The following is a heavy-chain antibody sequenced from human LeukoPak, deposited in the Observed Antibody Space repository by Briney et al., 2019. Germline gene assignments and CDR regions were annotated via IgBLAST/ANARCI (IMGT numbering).Heavy chain of an antibody. Sequence: GWCLRLSCTASGFTVSSNHMTWVRQAPGKGLQWVSVIYSGGTTYYADSVKGRSTISRDSSTSTLWLQMNSLRAEDTAVYYCARALENLAFDIWGQGTMVTVSS. V-gene: IGHV3-66*01. CDR3: ARALENLAFDI. CDR1: GFTVSSNH. CDR2: IYSGGTT. D-gene: IGHD1-1*01. J-gene: IGHJ3*02.